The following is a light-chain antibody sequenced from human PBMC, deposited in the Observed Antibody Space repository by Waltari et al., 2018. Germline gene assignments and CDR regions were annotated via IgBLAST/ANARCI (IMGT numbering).Light chain of an antibody. Sequence: EIVLTQFPGTLSLSPGERATLSCRASQSVSFNYLAWFQQQPGKPPRLLNYAASTRATRITDRFSGSGSGTDFTLTISRLEPADFAVYYFQQYGTSPLTFGGGTKVEF. CDR3: QQYGTSPLT. J-gene: IGKJ4*01. CDR2: AAS. V-gene: IGKV3-20*01. CDR1: QSVSFNY.